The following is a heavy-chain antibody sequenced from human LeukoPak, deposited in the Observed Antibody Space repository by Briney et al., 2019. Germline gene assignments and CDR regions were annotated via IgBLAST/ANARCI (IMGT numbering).Heavy chain of an antibody. CDR3: ATDAPGESYYDTRGYLF. V-gene: IGHV1-24*01. J-gene: IGHJ4*02. Sequence: ASVKVSCKVSGYTLTELSMHWVRQAPGKRVEWMGGFDPEEGETIFAQEFQGRVTVTEDTATDTAYMELRSLRSEDTAVYYCATDAPGESYYDTRGYLFWGQGTLVTVSS. D-gene: IGHD3-22*01. CDR1: GYTLTELS. CDR2: FDPEEGET.